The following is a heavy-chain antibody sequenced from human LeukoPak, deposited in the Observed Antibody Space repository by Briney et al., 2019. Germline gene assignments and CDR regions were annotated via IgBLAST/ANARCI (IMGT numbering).Heavy chain of an antibody. CDR2: INHSGST. J-gene: IGHJ6*02. D-gene: IGHD2-2*01. CDR1: GGSISSYY. V-gene: IGHV4-34*01. CDR3: ARGPGDCSSTSCYPTPIIYYYYYYGMDV. Sequence: SETLSLTCTVSGGSISSYYWSWIRQPPGKGLEWIGEINHSGSTNYNPSLKSRVTISVDTSKNQFSLKLSSVTAADTAVYYCARGPGDCSSTSCYPTPIIYYYYYYGMDVWGQGTTVTVSS.